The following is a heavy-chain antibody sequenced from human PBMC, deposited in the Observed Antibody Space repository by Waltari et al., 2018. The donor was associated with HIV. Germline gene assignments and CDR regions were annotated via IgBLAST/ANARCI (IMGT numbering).Heavy chain of an antibody. V-gene: IGHV3-23*01. CDR2: SMKGASSA. J-gene: IGHJ4*02. CDR1: GFIFSNYA. Sequence: EVQLLESGGGLVQPGESLRLSCQASGFIFSNYAMSWVRQTPGKGLEWVSGSMKGASSAYYADTVKGRFTISRDNSKNTVHLQMMSQRVEDTAVYYCAREDYHYDNSAYYGAYYFDFWGQGTLVTVSS. D-gene: IGHD3-22*01. CDR3: AREDYHYDNSAYYGAYYFDF.